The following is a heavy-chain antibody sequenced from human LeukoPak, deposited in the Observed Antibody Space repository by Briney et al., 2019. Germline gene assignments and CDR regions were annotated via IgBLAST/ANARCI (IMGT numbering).Heavy chain of an antibody. CDR2: IIPIFGTA. J-gene: IGHJ4*02. CDR3: ARNVDLPSVSSATYYFDY. V-gene: IGHV1-69*05. D-gene: IGHD6-25*01. CDR1: GGTFSSYA. Sequence: GASVKVSRKASGGTFSSYAISWVRQAPGQGLEWMGGIIPIFGTANYAQKFQGRVTITTDESTSTAYMELSSLRSEDTAVYYCARNVDLPSVSSATYYFDYWGQGTLVTVSS.